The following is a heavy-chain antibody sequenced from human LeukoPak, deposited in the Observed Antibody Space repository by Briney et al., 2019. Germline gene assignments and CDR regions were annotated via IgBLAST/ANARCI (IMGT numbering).Heavy chain of an antibody. V-gene: IGHV3-20*04. CDR1: GFTFDDYG. Sequence: RPGGSLRLSCAASGFTFDDYGMSWVRQAPGKGLEWVSGINWNGGSTGYADSVKGRFTISRDNAKNSLYLQMNSLRPEDTAVYYCAKDPQKWESYFDYWGQGTLVTVSS. CDR2: INWNGGST. J-gene: IGHJ4*02. D-gene: IGHD1-26*01. CDR3: AKDPQKWESYFDY.